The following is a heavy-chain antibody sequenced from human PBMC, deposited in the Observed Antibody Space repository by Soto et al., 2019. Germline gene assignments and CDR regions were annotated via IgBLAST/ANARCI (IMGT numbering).Heavy chain of an antibody. D-gene: IGHD6-19*01. J-gene: IGHJ6*02. CDR2: ISYDGSNK. CDR3: ARDLAVAGYYYYYGMDV. Sequence: QVQLVESGGGVVQPGRSLRLSCAASGFTFSGYAMHWVRQAPGKGLEWVAVISYDGSNKYYADSVKGRFTISRDNSKNTLYLQMNSLRAEDTAVYYCARDLAVAGYYYYYGMDVWGQGTTVTVSS. V-gene: IGHV3-30-3*01. CDR1: GFTFSGYA.